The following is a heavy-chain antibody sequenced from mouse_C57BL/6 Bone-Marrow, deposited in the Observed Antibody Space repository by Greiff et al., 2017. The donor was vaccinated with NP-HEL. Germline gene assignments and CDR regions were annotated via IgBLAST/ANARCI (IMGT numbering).Heavy chain of an antibody. D-gene: IGHD1-1*01. V-gene: IGHV2-5*01. CDR3: AKKGDYGSSYWYFDV. CDR2: IWRGGST. J-gene: IGHJ1*03. Sequence: QVQLQQSGPGLVQPSQSLSITCTVSGFSLTSYGVHWVRQSPGKGLEWLGVIWRGGSTDYNAAFMSRLSITKDNSKSQVFFKMNSLQADDTAIYYGAKKGDYGSSYWYFDVWGTGTTVTVSS. CDR1: GFSLTSYG.